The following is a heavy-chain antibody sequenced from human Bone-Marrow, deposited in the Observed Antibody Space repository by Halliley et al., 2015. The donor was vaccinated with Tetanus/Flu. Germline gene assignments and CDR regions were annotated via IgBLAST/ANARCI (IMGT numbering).Heavy chain of an antibody. Sequence: EWVANIKQEGSEKFYVESVKGRFTISRDNAKNPLFLQMNGLRAEDTAVYYCARETVAAAGDYWGQGTLVTVSS. J-gene: IGHJ4*02. CDR3: ARETVAAAGDY. CDR2: IKQEGSEK. D-gene: IGHD2-15*01. V-gene: IGHV3-7*04.